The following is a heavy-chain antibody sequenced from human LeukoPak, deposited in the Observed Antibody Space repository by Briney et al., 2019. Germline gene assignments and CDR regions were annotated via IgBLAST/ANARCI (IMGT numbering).Heavy chain of an antibody. CDR3: ASISWYSFDY. D-gene: IGHD6-13*01. Sequence: GGTLRLSCAASGFTFSSYWMSWVRRAPAKGLEWVANIKQDGSEKHYVDSVKGRFTISRDNAKNSLYLQMNSLRAEDTAVYYCASISWYSFDYWGQGTLVTVSS. CDR2: IKQDGSEK. CDR1: GFTFSSYW. V-gene: IGHV3-7*01. J-gene: IGHJ4*02.